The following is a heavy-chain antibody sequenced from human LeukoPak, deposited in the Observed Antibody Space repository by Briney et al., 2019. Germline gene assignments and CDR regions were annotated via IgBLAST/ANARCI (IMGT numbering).Heavy chain of an antibody. CDR3: ARIRDPAYSSSWYDDY. J-gene: IGHJ4*02. D-gene: IGHD6-13*01. CDR2: IDWDDDK. V-gene: IGHV2-70*11. CDR1: GFSLSTSGMC. Sequence: SGPALVKPTQTLTLTCTFSGFSLSTSGMCVSWIRQPPGKALEWLARIDWDDDKYYSTSLKTRLTISKDTSKNQVVLTMTNMDPVDTATYYCARIRDPAYSSSWYDDYWGQGTLVIVSS.